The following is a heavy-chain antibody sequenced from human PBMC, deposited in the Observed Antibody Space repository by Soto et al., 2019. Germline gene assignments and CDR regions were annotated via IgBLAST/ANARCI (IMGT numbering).Heavy chain of an antibody. Sequence: PGGSLRLSCAASGFTFSSYAMHWVRQAPGKGLEWVAVIWYDGSNKYYADSVKGRFTISRDNSKNTLYLQMNSLRAEDTAVYYCARGDDFWSGLYYYYYGMDVWGQGTTVTVSS. D-gene: IGHD3-3*01. CDR1: GFTFSSYA. CDR3: ARGDDFWSGLYYYYYGMDV. J-gene: IGHJ6*02. CDR2: IWYDGSNK. V-gene: IGHV3-33*01.